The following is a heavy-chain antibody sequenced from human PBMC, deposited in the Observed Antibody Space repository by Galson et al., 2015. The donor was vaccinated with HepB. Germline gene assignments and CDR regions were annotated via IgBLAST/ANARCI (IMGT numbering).Heavy chain of an antibody. Sequence: SVKVSCKASGGTFSSYAISWVRQAPGQGLEWMGGIIPIFGTANYAQKFQGRVTITADESTSTAYMELSSLRSEDTAVYYCARASAQRYCSSKPNGVCYKYYYGMDVWGQGTTVTVSS. J-gene: IGHJ6*02. CDR2: IIPIFGTA. CDR1: GGTFSSYA. V-gene: IGHV1-69*13. CDR3: ARASAQRYCSSKPNGVCYKYYYGMDV. D-gene: IGHD2-8*01.